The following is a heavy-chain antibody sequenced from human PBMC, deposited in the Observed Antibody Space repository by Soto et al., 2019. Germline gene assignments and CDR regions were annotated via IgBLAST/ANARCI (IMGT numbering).Heavy chain of an antibody. CDR2: IFHDGNT. J-gene: IGHJ4*02. Sequence: QVHLQESGPGLVKPSETLSLTCAVSGASIGSGGWWSWVRQPPGKGLEWSAEIFHDGNTNYSPSLKSRGTISVDKSQNPFSLNVFSATAAAPAVYYCARQEGWTGHEQWGQGTLVTVSS. CDR3: ARQEGWTGHEQ. V-gene: IGHV4-4*02. CDR1: GASIGSGGW. D-gene: IGHD2-8*02.